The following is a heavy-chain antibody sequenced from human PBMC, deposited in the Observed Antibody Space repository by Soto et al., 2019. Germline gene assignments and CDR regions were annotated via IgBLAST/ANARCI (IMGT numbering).Heavy chain of an antibody. D-gene: IGHD2-2*01. CDR2: ISGSGGST. CDR1: GGTFDDYG. Sequence: VPLRVSKGGVGGTFDDYGVTRVLQATGKGLEWVSGISGSGGSTYYADSVRGRFTISRDDSKNTLYLQMNSLRAEDTAVYYCATVSRVIGVRSAALNWGKGTLVPVSP. CDR3: ATVSRVIGVRSAALN. V-gene: IGHV3-23*01. J-gene: IGHJ1*01.